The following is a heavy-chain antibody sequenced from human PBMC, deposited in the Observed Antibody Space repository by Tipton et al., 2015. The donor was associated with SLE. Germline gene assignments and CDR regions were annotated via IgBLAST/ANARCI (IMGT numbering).Heavy chain of an antibody. D-gene: IGHD2-21*02. CDR2: VNPNSGDT. CDR3: AKGDPSLFDP. J-gene: IGHJ5*02. V-gene: IGHV1-2*02. CDR1: EHIFTGNY. Sequence: QSGPEVRKPGASVKVSCKASEHIFTGNYIHWVRQAPGQGLEWMGWVNPNSGDTQYSQKFQGRVTMTRDTTIITTYMEMTRLKHDDTAVYYCAKGDPSLFDPWGQGTLVTVSS.